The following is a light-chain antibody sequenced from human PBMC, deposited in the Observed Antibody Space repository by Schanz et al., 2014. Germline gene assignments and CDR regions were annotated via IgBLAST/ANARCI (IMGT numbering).Light chain of an antibody. J-gene: IGKJ1*01. V-gene: IGKV3-20*01. CDR3: QQYNNWLWA. Sequence: EIVLTQSPGTLSLSPGERATLSCRASQSVSSSYLAWYQQRPGQPPRLLIYSASRRATGIPDRFSGSGSGTEFTLTISSLQSEDFALYYCQQYNNWLWAFGQGTKVGIK. CDR2: SAS. CDR1: QSVSSSY.